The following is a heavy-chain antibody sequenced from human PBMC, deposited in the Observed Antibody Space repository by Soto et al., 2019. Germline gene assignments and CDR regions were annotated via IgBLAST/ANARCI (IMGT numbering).Heavy chain of an antibody. CDR2: IYSGGST. CDR3: ARDPDSRPLKFDD. V-gene: IGHV3-66*01. Sequence: PGGSLRLSCAASGFTVSSNYMSWVRQAPGKGLEWVSVIYSGGSTYYADSVKGRFTISRDNSKNTLYLQMNSLRAEDTAVYYCARDPDSRPLKFDDWGQGTLVTVSS. J-gene: IGHJ4*02. CDR1: GFTVSSNY. D-gene: IGHD6-13*01.